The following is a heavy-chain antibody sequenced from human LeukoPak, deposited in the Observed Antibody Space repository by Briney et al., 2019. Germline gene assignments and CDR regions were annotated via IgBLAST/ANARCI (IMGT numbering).Heavy chain of an antibody. Sequence: SETLSLTCAVYGGSFSGYYWSWIRQPPGKGLEWIGEINHSGSTNYNPSLKSRVTISVDTSKNQFSLKLSSVTAADTAVYYCARHSIRTAGTDWFDPWGQGTLVTVSS. V-gene: IGHV4-34*01. CDR3: ARHSIRTAGTDWFDP. CDR2: INHSGST. CDR1: GGSFSGYY. J-gene: IGHJ5*01. D-gene: IGHD6-13*01.